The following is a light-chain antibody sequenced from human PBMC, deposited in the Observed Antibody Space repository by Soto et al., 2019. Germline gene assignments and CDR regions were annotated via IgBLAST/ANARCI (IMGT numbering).Light chain of an antibody. J-gene: IGKJ2*01. Sequence: DIQMPQSPSNLSPSVGDRVTIICRASQSISNHLAWYQHKPGKAPKALIYDASTLESGVPSRFSGSGFGTEFTLTITTLQPDDCATYFCQQSNSYFGQGTKVDIK. CDR3: QQSNSY. CDR2: DAS. V-gene: IGKV1-5*02. CDR1: QSISNH.